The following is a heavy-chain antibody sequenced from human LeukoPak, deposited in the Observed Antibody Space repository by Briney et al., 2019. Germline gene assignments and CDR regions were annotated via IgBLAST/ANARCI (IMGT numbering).Heavy chain of an antibody. V-gene: IGHV4-39*07. CDR3: ARIGHEDYYFDY. Sequence: SETLSLTCTVSGGSISSSNYYWGWIRQPPGKGLEWIGSIYYSGSTYYNPSLKSRVTISVDTSKNQFSLKLSSVTAADTAVYYCARIGHEDYYFDYWGQGTLVTVSS. CDR2: IYYSGST. CDR1: GGSISSSNYY. J-gene: IGHJ4*02.